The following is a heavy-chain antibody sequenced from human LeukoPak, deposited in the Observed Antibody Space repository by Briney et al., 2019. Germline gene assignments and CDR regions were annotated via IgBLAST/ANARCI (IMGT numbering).Heavy chain of an antibody. D-gene: IGHD6-13*01. V-gene: IGHV3-23*01. CDR2: ISPSGGIT. J-gene: IGHJ4*02. Sequence: GGSLRLSCAASGFTFSSHGMNWVRQAPGKGLEWVSGISPSGGITYYTDSVKGRFTISRDNSKNTLHLQLNSLRAEDTAVYYCAKQPSSSWYYFDYWGQGTLVTVSS. CDR3: AKQPSSSWYYFDY. CDR1: GFTFSSHG.